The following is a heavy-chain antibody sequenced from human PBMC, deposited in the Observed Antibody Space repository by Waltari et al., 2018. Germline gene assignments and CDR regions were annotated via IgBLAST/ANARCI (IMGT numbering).Heavy chain of an antibody. CDR3: ARVMLYCSSTSCDAFDI. CDR1: GGSFSGSY. D-gene: IGHD2-2*01. V-gene: IGHV4-34*01. J-gene: IGHJ3*02. Sequence: QVQLQPWGAGLLKPSETLSLTCAVYGGSFSGSYWSWIRQPPGKGLEWIGEINHSGSTNYNPSLKSRVTISVDTSKNQFSLKLSSVTAADTAVYYCARVMLYCSSTSCDAFDIWGQGTMVTVSS. CDR2: INHSGST.